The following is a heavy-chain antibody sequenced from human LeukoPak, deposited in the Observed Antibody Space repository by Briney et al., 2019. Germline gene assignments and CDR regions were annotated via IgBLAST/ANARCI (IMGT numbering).Heavy chain of an antibody. Sequence: GGSLRLSCAASGFTFSSYGMHWVRQAPGKGLEWVANIKQDGSEKYYVDSVKGRFTISRDNAKNSLYLQMNSLRAEDTAVYYCARDTIAAHAFDYWGQGTLVTVSS. V-gene: IGHV3-7*01. J-gene: IGHJ4*02. CDR1: GFTFSSYG. CDR2: IKQDGSEK. D-gene: IGHD6-6*01. CDR3: ARDTIAAHAFDY.